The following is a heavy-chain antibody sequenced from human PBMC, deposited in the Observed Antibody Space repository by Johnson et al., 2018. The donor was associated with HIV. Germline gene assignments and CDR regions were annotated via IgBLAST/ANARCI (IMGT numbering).Heavy chain of an antibody. Sequence: VQLVESGGGLVQPGGSLRLSCAASGFTFSSYDMHWVRHATGKGLEWVSAIGTAGNTYYPGPVKGRFTISRENAKNSLYLQMNSLRAEDTALYYCAKDLAVAAMGAFDIWGQGTMVTVSS. J-gene: IGHJ3*02. CDR2: IGTAGNT. CDR1: GFTFSSYD. D-gene: IGHD6-19*01. CDR3: AKDLAVAAMGAFDI. V-gene: IGHV3-13*01.